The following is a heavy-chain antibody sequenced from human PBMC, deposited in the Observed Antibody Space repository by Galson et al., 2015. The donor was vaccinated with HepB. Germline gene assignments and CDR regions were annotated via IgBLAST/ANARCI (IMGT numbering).Heavy chain of an antibody. Sequence: SLRLSCAASGFTFSSYAMSWVRQAPGKGLEWVSAISGSGGSTYYADSVKGRFTISRDNSKNTLYLQMNSLRAEDTAVYYCAKGYYYDSSGYYWHLNYFDNWGQGTLVTVSS. CDR1: GFTFSSYA. D-gene: IGHD3-22*01. J-gene: IGHJ4*02. CDR2: ISGSGGST. CDR3: AKGYYYDSSGYYWHLNYFDN. V-gene: IGHV3-23*01.